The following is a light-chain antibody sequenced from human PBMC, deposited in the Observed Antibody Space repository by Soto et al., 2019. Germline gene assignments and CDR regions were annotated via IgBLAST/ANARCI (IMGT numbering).Light chain of an antibody. CDR3: QQYDSYSWT. Sequence: DFQMTQSPSTLSSSVGDRVTITCRASQSISSWLAWYQLKPGKAPKLLIYDASSLESGVPSRFSGSGSGTEFTLTISSLQTDDFASYYCQQYDSYSWTFGQGTKVDIK. CDR2: DAS. V-gene: IGKV1-5*01. CDR1: QSISSW. J-gene: IGKJ1*01.